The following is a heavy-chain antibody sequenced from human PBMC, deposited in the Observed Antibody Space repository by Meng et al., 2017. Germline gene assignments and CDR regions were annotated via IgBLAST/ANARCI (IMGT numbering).Heavy chain of an antibody. CDR1: GYTFTGYY. D-gene: IGHD1-26*01. CDR2: INPNSGGT. V-gene: IGHV1-2*06. Sequence: QVRLVQSGAEVKKPGASWKVSCKASGYTFTGYYMHWVRQAPGQGLEWMGRINPNSGGTNYAQKFQGRVTMTRDTSISTAYMELSRLRSDDTAVYYCARDPGVGATLSFDYWGQGTLVTVSS. J-gene: IGHJ4*02. CDR3: ARDPGVGATLSFDY.